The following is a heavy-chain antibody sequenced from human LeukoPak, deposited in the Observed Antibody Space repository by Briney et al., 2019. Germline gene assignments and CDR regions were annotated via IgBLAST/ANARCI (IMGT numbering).Heavy chain of an antibody. CDR2: IYYSGST. CDR1: GGSISSSSCY. CDR3: ARQESRGDYSNYHDY. J-gene: IGHJ4*02. Sequence: SETLSLTCTVSGGSISSSSCYWGWIRQPPGKGLEWIGIIYYSGSTYYNPSLKSRVTISVDTSKNQFSLKLSSVTAADTAEYYCARQESRGDYSNYHDYWGQGTLVTVSS. D-gene: IGHD4-11*01. V-gene: IGHV4-39*01.